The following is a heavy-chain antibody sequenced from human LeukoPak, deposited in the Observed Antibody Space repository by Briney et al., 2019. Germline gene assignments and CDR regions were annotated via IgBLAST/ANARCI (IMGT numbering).Heavy chain of an antibody. CDR3: AIDGGSGSYLDPLDY. Sequence: SVTVSCTASGGTFSSYAISWVRQAPGQGLEWMGGIIPIFGTANYAQKFQGRVTITTDESTSTAYMELSSLSSEDTAVYYCAIDGGSGSYLDPLDYWGQGTLVTVCS. J-gene: IGHJ4*02. V-gene: IGHV1-69*05. D-gene: IGHD3-10*01. CDR1: GGTFSSYA. CDR2: IIPIFGTA.